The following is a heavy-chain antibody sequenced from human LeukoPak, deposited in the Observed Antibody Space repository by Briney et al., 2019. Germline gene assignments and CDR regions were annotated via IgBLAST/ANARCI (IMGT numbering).Heavy chain of an antibody. CDR2: ISSSSSYI. J-gene: IGHJ3*02. V-gene: IGHV3-21*01. Sequence: GRSLRLSCAASGFTFSSYSMNWVRQAPGKGLEWVSSISSSSSYIYYADSVKGRFTISRDNAKNSLYLQMNSLRAEDTAVYYCARAEYYYDSSGYFWYAFDIWGQGTMVTVSS. CDR1: GFTFSSYS. CDR3: ARAEYYYDSSGYFWYAFDI. D-gene: IGHD3-22*01.